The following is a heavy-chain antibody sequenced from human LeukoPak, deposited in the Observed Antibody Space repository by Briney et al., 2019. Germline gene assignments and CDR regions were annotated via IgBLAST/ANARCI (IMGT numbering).Heavy chain of an antibody. V-gene: IGHV1-8*01. D-gene: IGHD1-20*01. Sequence: ASVKVSCKASGYTFTSYDINWVRQATGQGREGMGWINPNSGNTGYAQKFQGRVTMTRNTSISTAYMELNSLKSEDTAVYYCASNNWPYVNWFDPWGQGTLVSVSS. CDR3: ASNNWPYVNWFDP. CDR1: GYTFTSYD. CDR2: INPNSGNT. J-gene: IGHJ5*02.